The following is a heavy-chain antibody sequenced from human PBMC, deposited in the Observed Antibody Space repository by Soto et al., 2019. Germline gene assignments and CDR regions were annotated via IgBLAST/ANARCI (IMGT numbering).Heavy chain of an antibody. Sequence: ASVKVSCKASGYTFTSYGISLVRHSPGQGLEWMGWISAYNGNTNYAQKLQGRVTMTTDTSTRTAYMELRSLRYDDTAVYYCARYDFWSGHASWYFDYWGKGSLVTVSS. CDR3: ARYDFWSGHASWYFDY. D-gene: IGHD3-3*01. CDR1: GYTFTSYG. J-gene: IGHJ4*02. V-gene: IGHV1-18*04. CDR2: ISAYNGNT.